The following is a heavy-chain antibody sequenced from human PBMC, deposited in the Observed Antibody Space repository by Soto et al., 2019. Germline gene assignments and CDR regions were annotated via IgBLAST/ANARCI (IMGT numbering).Heavy chain of an antibody. CDR1: GGTFSSYA. V-gene: IGHV1-69*13. D-gene: IGHD3-10*01. Sequence: SVKVSCKASGGTFSSYAISWVRQAPGQGLEWMGGIIPIFGTANYAQKFQGRVTITADESTSTAYMGPSSLRSEDTAVYYCARGNGSGSLNWFDPWGQGTLVTVSS. CDR3: ARGNGSGSLNWFDP. CDR2: IIPIFGTA. J-gene: IGHJ5*02.